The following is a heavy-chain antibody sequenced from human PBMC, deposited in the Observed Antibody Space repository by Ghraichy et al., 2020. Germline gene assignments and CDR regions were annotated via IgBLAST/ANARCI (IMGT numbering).Heavy chain of an antibody. J-gene: IGHJ6*03. CDR1: GYTFTSYG. V-gene: IGHV1-18*01. D-gene: IGHD3-3*01. CDR3: ARDRYYDFWSGYHSAVGNYMDV. Sequence: ASVKVSCKASGYTFTSYGISWVRQAPGQGLEWMGWISAYNGDTNYAQKLQGRVTMTTDTSTSTAYMELRSLRSDDTAVYYCARDRYYDFWSGYHSAVGNYMDVWGKGTTVTVSS. CDR2: ISAYNGDT.